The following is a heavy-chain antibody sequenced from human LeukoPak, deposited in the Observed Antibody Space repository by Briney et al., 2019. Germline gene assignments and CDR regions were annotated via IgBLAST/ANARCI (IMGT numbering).Heavy chain of an antibody. J-gene: IGHJ4*02. V-gene: IGHV3-66*01. CDR3: ARDRPYGSVDY. CDR2: IYSGGST. D-gene: IGHD4-11*01. CDR1: GFTLSSYA. Sequence: GGSLRLSCTASGFTLSSYAMSRVRQAPGKGLEWVSVIYSGGSTYYADSVKGRFTISRDNSKNTLYLQMNSLRAEDTAVYYCARDRPYGSVDYWGQGTLVTVSS.